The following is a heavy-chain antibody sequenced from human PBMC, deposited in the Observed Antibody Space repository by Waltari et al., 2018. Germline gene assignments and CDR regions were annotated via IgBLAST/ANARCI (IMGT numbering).Heavy chain of an antibody. CDR1: GFIFDDYA. Sequence: VQLVESGGGLVQPGRSLRLSCAASGFIFDDYAMPWVRQAPGKGLEWVSGISWNSDSIGYVDSVKGRFTISRDNAKNSLYLQMNSLRAEDTAFYYCATSRGYYFDSWGPGTLVTVSS. J-gene: IGHJ4*02. CDR2: ISWNSDSI. V-gene: IGHV3-9*01. CDR3: ATSRGYYFDS.